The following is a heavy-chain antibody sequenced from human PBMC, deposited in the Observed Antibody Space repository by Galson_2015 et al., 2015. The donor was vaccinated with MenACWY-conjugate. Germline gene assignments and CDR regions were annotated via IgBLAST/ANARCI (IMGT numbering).Heavy chain of an antibody. D-gene: IGHD2-2*01. CDR1: GFTFRSYG. CDR2: IWYDGSKK. CDR3: ARGIGQQPAATPDVFDI. J-gene: IGHJ3*02. V-gene: IGHV3-33*01. Sequence: SLRLSCAASGFTFRSYGMHWVRQAPGQGVEWVAVIWYDGSKKYYGDSVKDRFTISRDNSENTLSLQMNNLRAEDTAVYYCARGIGQQPAATPDVFDIWGQGTIVAVSP.